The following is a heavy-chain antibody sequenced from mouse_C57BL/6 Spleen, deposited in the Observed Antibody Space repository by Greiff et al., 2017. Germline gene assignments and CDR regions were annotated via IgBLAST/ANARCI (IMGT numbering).Heavy chain of an antibody. CDR3: GSYYDYVGAMDY. V-gene: IGHV1-81*01. CDR2: IYPRSGNT. J-gene: IGHJ4*01. CDR1: GYTFTSYG. Sequence: VQLQQSGAELARPGASVKLSCKASGYTFTSYGIRWVKQRPGQGLEWIGEIYPRSGNTYYNEKFKGKATLTADKYSSTAYMELRSLTSEDSAVYFGGSYYDYVGAMDYWGQGTSVTVSS. D-gene: IGHD2-4*01.